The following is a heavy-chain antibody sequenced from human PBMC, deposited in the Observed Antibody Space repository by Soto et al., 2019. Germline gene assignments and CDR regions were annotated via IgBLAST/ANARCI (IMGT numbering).Heavy chain of an antibody. CDR3: AQELYLDGVGAFDI. CDR1: GFTFSSFS. J-gene: IGHJ3*02. V-gene: IGHV3-21*01. D-gene: IGHD3-9*01. Sequence: EVQLVESGGGLVKPGGSLRLSCAASGFTFSSFSMNWVRQAPGKGLEWVSSISSGSSYIYYADSVKGRFTISRDNAKNSLYLQMNSLRAEDTAVYHCAQELYLDGVGAFDIWGQGTMVTVSS. CDR2: ISSGSSYI.